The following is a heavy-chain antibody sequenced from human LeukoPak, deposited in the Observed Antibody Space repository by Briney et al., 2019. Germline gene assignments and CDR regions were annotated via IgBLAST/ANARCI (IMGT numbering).Heavy chain of an antibody. D-gene: IGHD6-6*01. V-gene: IGHV1-18*01. CDR3: ARGPLYSSSSNYYYYYMDV. CDR1: GYTFTSYG. CDR2: ISAHNGNT. Sequence: ASVKVSCKASGYTFTSYGISWVRQAPGQGLEWMGWISAHNGNTNYAQKLQGRVTMTTDTSTSTAYMELSSLRSEDTAVYYCARGPLYSSSSNYYYYYMDVWGKGTTVTVSS. J-gene: IGHJ6*03.